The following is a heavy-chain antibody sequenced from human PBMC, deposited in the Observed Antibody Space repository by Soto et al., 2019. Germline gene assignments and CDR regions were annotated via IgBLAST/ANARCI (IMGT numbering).Heavy chain of an antibody. J-gene: IGHJ5*02. CDR2: ISAYNGNT. D-gene: IGHD2-15*01. CDR1: GYTFTSYG. Sequence: GASVKVSCKASGYTFTSYGIGWVRQAPGQGLEWMGWISAYNGNTNYAQKLQGRVTMTTDTSTSTAYMELRSLRSDDTAVYYCALVVVVAATSEVWFAPWGQGTLVTVSS. V-gene: IGHV1-18*01. CDR3: ALVVVVAATSEVWFAP.